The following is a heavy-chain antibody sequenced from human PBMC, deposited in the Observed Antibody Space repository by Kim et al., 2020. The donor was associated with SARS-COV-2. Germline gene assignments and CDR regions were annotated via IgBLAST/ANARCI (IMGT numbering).Heavy chain of an antibody. CDR1: GGSISTYF. D-gene: IGHD2-15*01. J-gene: IGHJ4*02. Sequence: SETLSLTCTVSGGSISTYFWSWIRQPPGKGLEWIGYISYSGSTSYSPSLKSRVTISVDTSKNQFSLKLSSVTAADTAVYYCAREGIWSHFDSWGQGTLVTVSS. V-gene: IGHV4-59*13. CDR3: AREGIWSHFDS. CDR2: ISYSGST.